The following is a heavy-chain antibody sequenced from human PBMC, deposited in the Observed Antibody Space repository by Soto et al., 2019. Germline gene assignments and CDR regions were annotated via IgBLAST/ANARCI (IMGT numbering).Heavy chain of an antibody. CDR1: GGSISSSSYY. Sequence: SETLSLTCTVSGGSISSSSYYWGWIRQPPGKGLEWIGSIYYSGGTYYNPSLKSRVTISVDTSKNQFSLKLSSVTAADTAVYYCARRVAATGDFDYWGQGTLVTVSS. V-gene: IGHV4-39*01. CDR2: IYYSGGT. D-gene: IGHD2-15*01. CDR3: ARRVAATGDFDY. J-gene: IGHJ4*02.